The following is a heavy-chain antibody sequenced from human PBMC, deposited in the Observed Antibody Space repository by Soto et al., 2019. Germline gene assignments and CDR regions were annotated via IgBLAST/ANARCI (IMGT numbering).Heavy chain of an antibody. V-gene: IGHV1-3*01. D-gene: IGHD3-22*01. J-gene: IGHJ1*01. Sequence: GASVKVSCKASGYTFTNYYVHWVRLAPGQRLEWMGWINGGNGDTTYSQKFQGRATLTRDTSANTAYLELSSLRSEDSAVYYCATTCDSSSYYSPASAEYFHHWGRGTLVTVSS. CDR2: INGGNGDT. CDR1: GYTFTNYY. CDR3: ATTCDSSSYYSPASAEYFHH.